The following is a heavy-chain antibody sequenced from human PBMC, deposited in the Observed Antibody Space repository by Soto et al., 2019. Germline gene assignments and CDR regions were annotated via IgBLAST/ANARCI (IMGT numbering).Heavy chain of an antibody. CDR2: IGIGSSTK. CDR3: ARDQLYFNDISGRPLNGFDV. V-gene: IGHV3-48*01. Sequence: PGGSLRLSCAASGFTFSSYSMNWVRQAPGKGLEWVSYIGIGSSTKYYADSVKGRFTISRDNAKNSLYLQMNSLRAEDTAVYYCARDQLYFNDISGRPLNGFDVWGQGTMVPVSS. J-gene: IGHJ3*01. CDR1: GFTFSSYS. D-gene: IGHD3-22*01.